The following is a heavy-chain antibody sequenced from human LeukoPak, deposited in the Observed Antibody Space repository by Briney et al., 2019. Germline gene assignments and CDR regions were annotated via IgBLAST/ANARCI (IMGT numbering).Heavy chain of an antibody. J-gene: IGHJ4*02. CDR2: IYYSGST. CDR1: GGSISSGGYY. V-gene: IGHV4-31*03. CDR3: ARERGSYFDY. Sequence: PSETLPLTCTVSGGSISSGGYYWSWIRQHPGKGLEWIGYIYYSGSTYYNPSLKSRITISVDTSKNQFSLKLSSVTAADTAVYYCARERGSYFDYWGQGTLVTVSS. D-gene: IGHD3-10*01.